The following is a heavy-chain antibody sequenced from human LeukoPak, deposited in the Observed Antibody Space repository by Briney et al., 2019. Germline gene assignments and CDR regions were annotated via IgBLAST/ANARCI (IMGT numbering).Heavy chain of an antibody. D-gene: IGHD3-3*01. CDR3: AREGSNDFWSGYYKSYGMDV. CDR1: GGTFSSYA. CDR2: IIPIFGTA. Sequence: SVKVSCKASGGTFSSYAISWVRQAPGQGLEWMGGIIPIFGTANYAQKFQGRVTITADESTSTAYMELSSLRSEDTAVYYCAREGSNDFWSGYYKSYGMDVWGQGTTVTVSS. V-gene: IGHV1-69*13. J-gene: IGHJ6*02.